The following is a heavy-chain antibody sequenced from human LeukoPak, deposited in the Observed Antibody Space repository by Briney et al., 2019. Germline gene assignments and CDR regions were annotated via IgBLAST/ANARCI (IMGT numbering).Heavy chain of an antibody. V-gene: IGHV4-39*01. CDR3: APVQWLADTWGY. CDR1: GGSISSNNYY. Sequence: SETLSLTCTVSGGSISSNNYYWGWIRQPPGKGLEWIGSIYYGGYTYYNPSLKSRVSISVDTSKNQFSLKLTSVTAADTAVYYCAPVQWLADTWGYWGQGTLVTVSS. D-gene: IGHD6-19*01. CDR2: IYYGGYT. J-gene: IGHJ4*02.